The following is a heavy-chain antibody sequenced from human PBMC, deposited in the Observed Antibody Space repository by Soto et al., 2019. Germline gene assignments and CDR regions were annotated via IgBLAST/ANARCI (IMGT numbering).Heavy chain of an antibody. V-gene: IGHV3-74*01. CDR2: IKGDGSSL. CDR1: GFTFSTYW. CDR3: ARGLKNYYGVDV. J-gene: IGHJ6*02. Sequence: VKVVESGGGLVQPGGSLRLSCVASGFTFSTYWMHWVRQVPGKGPVWVSRIKGDGSSLSYADSVKGRFTISRDNVENTVYLQMGSLRADDTAVYYCARGLKNYYGVDVWGQGTTVTVSS.